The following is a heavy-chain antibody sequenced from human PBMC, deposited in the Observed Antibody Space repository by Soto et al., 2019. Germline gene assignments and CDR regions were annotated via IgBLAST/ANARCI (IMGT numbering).Heavy chain of an antibody. CDR1: GGSISSSSYY. J-gene: IGHJ5*02. CDR3: ARRWAGIFGVVTNSPRCDP. D-gene: IGHD3-3*01. Sequence: SETLSLTCTVSGGSISSSSYYWGWIRQPPGKGLEWIGSIYYSGSTYYNPSLKSRVTISVDTSKNQFSLKLSSVTAADTAVYYCARRWAGIFGVVTNSPRCDPWGQGTLVTV. CDR2: IYYSGST. V-gene: IGHV4-39*01.